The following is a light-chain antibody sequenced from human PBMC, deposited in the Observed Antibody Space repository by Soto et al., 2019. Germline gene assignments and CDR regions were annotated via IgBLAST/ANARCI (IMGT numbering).Light chain of an antibody. CDR3: AAWNDSVKGPV. CDR1: RFNIGSNT. CDR2: SND. J-gene: IGLJ2*01. Sequence: QSVLTQPPSASGTPGQRVTISCSGTRFNIGSNTVNWYQQITVTAPKLLISSNDRRPSGVPDRFSGSKSGTSASLAIRGFQSEDEADYSCAAWNDSVKGPVFGGGTKLTVL. V-gene: IGLV1-44*01.